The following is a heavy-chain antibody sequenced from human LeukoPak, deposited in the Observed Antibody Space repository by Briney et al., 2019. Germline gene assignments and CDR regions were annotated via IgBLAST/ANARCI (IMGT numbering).Heavy chain of an antibody. CDR2: FDPEDGET. J-gene: IGHJ6*02. Sequence: ASVKVSCKVSGYTLTELSMHWVRQAPGKGLEWMGGFDPEDGETIYAQKFQGRATMTEDTSTDTAYMELSSLRSEDTAVYYCATGSTVTTFPRQPQYYYYYGMDVWGQGTTVTVSS. D-gene: IGHD4-17*01. CDR3: ATGSTVTTFPRQPQYYYYYGMDV. V-gene: IGHV1-24*01. CDR1: GYTLTELS.